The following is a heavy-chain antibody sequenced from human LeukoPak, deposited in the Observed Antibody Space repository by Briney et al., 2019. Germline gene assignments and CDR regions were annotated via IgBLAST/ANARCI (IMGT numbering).Heavy chain of an antibody. CDR1: GGSISSSSYY. CDR3: ARPLLWFGEGIEH. Sequence: SETLSLTCTVSGGSISSSSYYWGWIHQPPGKGLEWIGSIYYSGSTFYNPSLKSRVTMSVDTSENHFSLGLSSVTAADTAVYYCARPLLWFGEGIEHWGQGTLVTVSS. CDR2: IYYSGST. D-gene: IGHD3-10*01. J-gene: IGHJ5*02. V-gene: IGHV4-39*02.